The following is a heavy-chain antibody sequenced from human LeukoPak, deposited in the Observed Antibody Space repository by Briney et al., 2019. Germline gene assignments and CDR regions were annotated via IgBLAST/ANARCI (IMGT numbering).Heavy chain of an antibody. D-gene: IGHD2-15*01. CDR3: ARHASWLQLWLNY. V-gene: IGHV4-59*08. J-gene: IGHJ4*02. CDR2: IYYTGTT. CDR1: GGSISSYY. Sequence: PSETLSLTCTVSGGSISSYYWSWIRQPPGKGLEWIGRIYYTGTTNYNPSLKNRVTFSVDTSKNQFSLRLNSVTAADTAVYYCARHASWLQLWLNYWGQGTLVTVSS.